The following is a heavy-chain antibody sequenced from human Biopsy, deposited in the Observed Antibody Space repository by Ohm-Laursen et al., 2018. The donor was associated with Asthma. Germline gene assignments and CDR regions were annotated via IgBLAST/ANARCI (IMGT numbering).Heavy chain of an antibody. D-gene: IGHD6-6*01. J-gene: IGHJ2*01. CDR1: GDAMSTSGSY. V-gene: IGHV4-39*02. CDR2: IYYSGRT. CDR3: ARAVSSSSYWYFDL. Sequence: GTLSLTCLVSGDAMSTSGSYWGWIRQSPGKGLEWIGSIYYSGRTYYNPSLESRVTISADTSKNHFSLKVTSVTAADTAVYYCARAVSSSSYWYFDLWGRGDLVTVSS.